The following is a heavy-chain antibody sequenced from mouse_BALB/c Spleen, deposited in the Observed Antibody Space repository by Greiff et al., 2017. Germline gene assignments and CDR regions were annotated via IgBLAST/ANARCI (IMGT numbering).Heavy chain of an antibody. V-gene: IGHV1-82*01. CDR2: IYPGDGDT. CDR1: GYAFSSSW. CDR3: ARGDYGSLHWYFDV. Sequence: VQLQQSGPELVKPGASVKISCKASGYAFSSSWMNWVKQRPGQGLEWIGRIYPGDGDTNYNGKFKGKATLTADKSSSTAYMQLSSLTSVDSAVYFCARGDYGSLHWYFDVWGAGTTVTVSS. J-gene: IGHJ1*01. D-gene: IGHD1-1*01.